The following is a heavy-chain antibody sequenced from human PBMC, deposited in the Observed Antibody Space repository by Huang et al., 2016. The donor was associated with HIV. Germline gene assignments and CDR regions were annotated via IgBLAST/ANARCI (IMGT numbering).Heavy chain of an antibody. Sequence: VQLVQSGAEVKRPGTSVKISCKASGGSFNSLAFNWVRQAPGQGLQYRGGIVPLFSGTNFAEKFRGRLTISADKSTSTVFMELRGLTSEDTAVFFCAREGQTWYGKPIAAFEIWGQGTTVIVSP. CDR2: IVPLFSGT. V-gene: IGHV1-69*10. D-gene: IGHD6-13*01. CDR1: GGSFNSLA. J-gene: IGHJ3*02. CDR3: AREGQTWYGKPIAAFEI.